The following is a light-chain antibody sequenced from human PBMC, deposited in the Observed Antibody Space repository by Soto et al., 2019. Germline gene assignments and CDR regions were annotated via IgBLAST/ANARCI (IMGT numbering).Light chain of an antibody. J-gene: IGKJ4*01. Sequence: EIVLTQSPATLSLSPGERATLSCTASQSIPTSLAWYQQKPGQARKLLIYDASNRAPGIPARFSGGGSGADYTLTISSLEPEDFAVYYCQQRTHWPLTFGGGTKVEI. CDR1: QSIPTS. V-gene: IGKV3-11*01. CDR3: QQRTHWPLT. CDR2: DAS.